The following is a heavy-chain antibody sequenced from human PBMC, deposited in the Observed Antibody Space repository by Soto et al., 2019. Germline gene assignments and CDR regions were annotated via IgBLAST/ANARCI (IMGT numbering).Heavy chain of an antibody. CDR3: ARQAARNYIDS. D-gene: IGHD6-6*01. CDR1: GGSFSDYS. CDR2: IDSRGRTL. V-gene: IGHV3-11*01. Sequence: LSLTCAVYGGSFSDYSMSWIRQAPGKGLEWLAFIDSRGRTLSYADSVRGRFTISRDNAENSVYLQMDSLRADDTAVYYCARQAARNYIDSWGQGNSVTVSS. J-gene: IGHJ4*02.